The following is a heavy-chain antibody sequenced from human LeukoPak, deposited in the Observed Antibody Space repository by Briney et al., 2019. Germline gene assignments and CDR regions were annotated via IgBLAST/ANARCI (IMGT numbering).Heavy chain of an antibody. V-gene: IGHV4-61*02. CDR2: IYTSGST. J-gene: IGHJ5*02. D-gene: IGHD4-17*01. CDR1: GGSISSGSYY. Sequence: PSETLSLTCTVSGGSISSGSYYWSWIRQPAGKGLEWIGRIYTSGSTNYNPSLKSRVTISVDTSKNQFSLKLSSVTAADTAVYYCARVHHDYGAFQWFDPWGQGTLVTVSS. CDR3: ARVHHDYGAFQWFDP.